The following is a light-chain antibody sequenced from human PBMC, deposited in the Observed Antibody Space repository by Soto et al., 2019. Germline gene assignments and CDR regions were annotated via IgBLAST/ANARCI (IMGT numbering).Light chain of an antibody. CDR3: SSYTASIAVV. Sequence: QSALTHPASVSWSPGQAITISCAGTSSDIGAYNYVSWYQQHPGNAPKRLIYDVTNRPSGVSDRFSGSKSGMTASLTISGLQADDEAEYYCSSYTASIAVVFGGGTKLTV. V-gene: IGLV2-14*03. CDR1: SSDIGAYNY. J-gene: IGLJ2*01. CDR2: DVT.